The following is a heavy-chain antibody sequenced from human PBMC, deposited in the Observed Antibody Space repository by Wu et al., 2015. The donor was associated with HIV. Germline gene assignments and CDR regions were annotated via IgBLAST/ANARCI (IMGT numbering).Heavy chain of an antibody. J-gene: IGHJ4*02. V-gene: IGHV1-18*04. CDR2: ISVQNGKR. Sequence: VQLVQSGSEVKKPGTSVKVACKASGYMFSDYGINWVRQAPGQGLEWMGWISVQNGKRKYAQKFQGRVTMTTETSSSTAYMELQSLRSDDTAVYFCARGHYYDSSSSPMYWGRGTLVTVSS. D-gene: IGHD3-22*01. CDR1: GYMFSDYG. CDR3: ARGHYYDSSSSPMY.